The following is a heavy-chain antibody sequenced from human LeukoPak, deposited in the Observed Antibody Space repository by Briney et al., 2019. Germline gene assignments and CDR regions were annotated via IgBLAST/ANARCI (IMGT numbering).Heavy chain of an antibody. CDR1: GGSFSGYY. V-gene: IGHV4-34*01. D-gene: IGHD6-19*01. CDR3: AIDRSGWRRGVFDY. CDR2: INHSGST. Sequence: SETLSLTCAVYGGSFSGYYWSWIRQPPEKGLEWIGEINHSGSTNYNPSLKSRVTISVDTSKNQFSLKLSSVTAADTAVYYCAIDRSGWRRGVFDYWGQGTLVTVSS. J-gene: IGHJ4*02.